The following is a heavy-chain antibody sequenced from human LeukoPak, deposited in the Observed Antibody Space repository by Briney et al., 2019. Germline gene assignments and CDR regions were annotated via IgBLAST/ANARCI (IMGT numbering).Heavy chain of an antibody. Sequence: SETLSLTCTVSGGSISSYYWSWIRQPPGKGLEWIGYIYYSGSTNYNPSLKSRVTISVDTSKNQFSLKLSSVTAADTAVYYCARAPDQTSGWYWGGAYYFDYWGQGTLVTVSS. CDR2: IYYSGST. D-gene: IGHD6-19*01. CDR1: GGSISSYY. CDR3: ARAPDQTSGWYWGGAYYFDY. V-gene: IGHV4-59*01. J-gene: IGHJ4*02.